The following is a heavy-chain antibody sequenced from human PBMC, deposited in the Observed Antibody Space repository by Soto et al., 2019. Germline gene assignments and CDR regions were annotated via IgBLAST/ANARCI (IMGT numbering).Heavy chain of an antibody. CDR2: IDHSGST. D-gene: IGHD3-22*01. J-gene: IGHJ4*02. CDR1: GGSFSGYY. Sequence: KPSETLSLTCAVYGGSFSGYYWSWIRQPPGKGLEWIGEIDHSGSTNYNPSLKSRVTISVDTSKNQFSLKLSSVTAADTAVYYCARGRGYYDSSGYYPYYFDYWGQGTLVTVSS. V-gene: IGHV4-34*01. CDR3: ARGRGYYDSSGYYPYYFDY.